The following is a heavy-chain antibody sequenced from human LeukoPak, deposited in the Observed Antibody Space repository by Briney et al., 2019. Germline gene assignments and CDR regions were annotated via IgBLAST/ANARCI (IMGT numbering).Heavy chain of an antibody. Sequence: PGGSLRLSCAASGFTFSSYWMSWVRQAPGKGLEWVANIKQDGSEKYYVDSVKGRFTISRGNAKNSLYLQMNSLRAEDTALYYCARVLTGDHRPMDYWGQGTLVTVSS. J-gene: IGHJ4*02. CDR2: IKQDGSEK. CDR1: GFTFSSYW. CDR3: ARVLTGDHRPMDY. V-gene: IGHV3-7*03. D-gene: IGHD7-27*01.